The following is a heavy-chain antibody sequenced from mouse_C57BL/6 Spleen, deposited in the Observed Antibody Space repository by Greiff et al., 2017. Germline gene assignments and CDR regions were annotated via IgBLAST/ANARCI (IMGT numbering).Heavy chain of an antibody. V-gene: IGHV1-52*01. CDR2: IDPSDSET. CDR3: ARSPPRPLGYGSSQYYFDY. J-gene: IGHJ2*01. Sequence: QVQLQQPGAELVRPGSSVKLSCKASGYTFTSYWMHWVKQRPIQGLEWIGNIDPSDSETHYNQKFKDKATLTVDKSSSTAYMQLSSLTSEDSAVYYCARSPPRPLGYGSSQYYFDYWGQGTTLTVSS. D-gene: IGHD1-1*01. CDR1: GYTFTSYW.